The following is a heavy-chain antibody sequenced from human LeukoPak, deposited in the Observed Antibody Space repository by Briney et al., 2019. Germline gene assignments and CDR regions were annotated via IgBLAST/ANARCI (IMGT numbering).Heavy chain of an antibody. J-gene: IGHJ4*02. V-gene: IGHV3-23*01. CDR2: ISGSGGST. Sequence: GSLRLSCAASGFTFSSYGMSWVRQAPGKRLEWVSAISGSGGSTYYADSVKGRFTISRDNSKNTLYLQMNSLRAEDTAVYYCAKALYVVVVAAVLDYWGQGTLVTVSS. CDR3: AKALYVVVVAAVLDY. CDR1: GFTFSSYG. D-gene: IGHD2-15*01.